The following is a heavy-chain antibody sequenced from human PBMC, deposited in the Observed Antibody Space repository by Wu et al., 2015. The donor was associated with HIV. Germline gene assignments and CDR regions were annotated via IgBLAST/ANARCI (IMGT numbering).Heavy chain of an antibody. Sequence: QVQLVQSGAEVQKPESSVRVSCKASGGSFRSYTYTWVRQAPGLGFEWMGRINPVFGSANYAQKFQGRITIAADESTSTAYMELSSLRSEDTAVYYCARYAYYDSSGYYGRRDGWFDPWGQGTLVTVSS. D-gene: IGHD3-22*01. CDR2: INPVFGSA. V-gene: IGHV1-69*13. CDR1: GGSFRSYT. CDR3: ARYAYYDSSGYYGRRDGWFDP. J-gene: IGHJ5*02.